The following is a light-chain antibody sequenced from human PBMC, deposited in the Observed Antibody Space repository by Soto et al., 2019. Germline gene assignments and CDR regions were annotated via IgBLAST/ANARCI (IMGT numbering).Light chain of an antibody. CDR3: QSYDSRLSAPL. V-gene: IGLV1-40*01. CDR2: GNT. CDR1: SSNIGAGYD. J-gene: IGLJ2*01. Sequence: QSVLTQPPSVSGAPGQRVTISCTGSSSNIGAGYDVHWYQHLPGTGPKLLIYGNTNRPSGVPDRFSASKSDTSASLAITGLQAEDEADYYCQSYDSRLSAPLFGGGTKLTVL.